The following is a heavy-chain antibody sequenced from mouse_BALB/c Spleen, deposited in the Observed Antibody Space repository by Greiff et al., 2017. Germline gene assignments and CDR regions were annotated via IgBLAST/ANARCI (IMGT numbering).Heavy chain of an antibody. J-gene: IGHJ1*01. CDR3: ARWLLPNWYFDV. D-gene: IGHD2-3*01. CDR1: GFNIKDTY. Sequence: LVESGAELVKPGASVKLSCTASGFNIKDTYMHWVKQRPEQGLEWIGRIDPANGNTKYDPKFQGKATITADTSSNTAYLQLSSLTSEDTAVYYCARWLLPNWYFDVWGAGTTVTVSS. CDR2: IDPANGNT. V-gene: IGHV14-3*02.